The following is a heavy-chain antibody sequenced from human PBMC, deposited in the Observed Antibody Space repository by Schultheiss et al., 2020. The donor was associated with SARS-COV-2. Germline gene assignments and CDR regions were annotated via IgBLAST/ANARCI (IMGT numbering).Heavy chain of an antibody. CDR1: GGSISSYY. D-gene: IGHD6-13*01. CDR2: INHSGST. CDR3: ARVGSSWYWGNYYYYGMDV. J-gene: IGHJ6*02. Sequence: SQTLSLTCTDSGGSISSYYWSWIRQPPGKGLEWIGEINHSGSTNYNPSLKSRVTISVDTSKNQFSLKLNSVTPEDTAVYYCARVGSSWYWGNYYYYGMDVWGQGTTVTVSS. V-gene: IGHV4-34*01.